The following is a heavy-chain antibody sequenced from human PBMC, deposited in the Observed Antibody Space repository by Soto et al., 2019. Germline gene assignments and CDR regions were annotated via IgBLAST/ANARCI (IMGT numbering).Heavy chain of an antibody. J-gene: IGHJ5*02. V-gene: IGHV1-8*01. CDR1: GYTFTSYD. CDR3: ARGRDYYGSGWFDP. D-gene: IGHD3-10*01. CDR2: MNPNSGNT. Sequence: ASVKVSCKASGYTFTSYDINWVRQATGQGLEWMGWMNPNSGNTGYAQKFQGRVTMTRNTSISTAYMELSSLRSEDTAVYYCARGRDYYGSGWFDPWGQGTLVTVSS.